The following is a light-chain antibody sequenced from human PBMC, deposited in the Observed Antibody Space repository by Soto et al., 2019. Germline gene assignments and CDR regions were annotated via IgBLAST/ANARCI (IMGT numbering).Light chain of an antibody. CDR3: QQYGSSPTWT. V-gene: IGKV3-20*01. Sequence: EIVLTQSPGTLSLSPGERATLSCRASQTFGSSYLAWYQQKPGQAPRLLIYATSRRATGVPDRFSGSGSGTDFTLTISRLEPEDSAVYYCQQYGSSPTWTFGQGTKVDI. CDR1: QTFGSSY. J-gene: IGKJ1*01. CDR2: ATS.